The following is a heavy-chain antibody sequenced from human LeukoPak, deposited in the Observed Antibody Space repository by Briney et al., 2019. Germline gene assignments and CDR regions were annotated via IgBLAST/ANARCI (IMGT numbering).Heavy chain of an antibody. Sequence: GGSLRLSWAASGFTFSSYSMNWVRQAPGKGLEWVAVISYDGSNKYYADSVKGRFTISRDNSKNTLYLQMNSLRAEDTAVYYCAKGDWYFDYWGQGTLVTVSS. J-gene: IGHJ4*02. D-gene: IGHD1-26*01. CDR3: AKGDWYFDY. CDR1: GFTFSSYS. CDR2: ISYDGSNK. V-gene: IGHV3-30*18.